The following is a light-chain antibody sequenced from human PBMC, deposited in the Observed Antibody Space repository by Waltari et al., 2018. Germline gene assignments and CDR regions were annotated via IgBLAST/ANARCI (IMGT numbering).Light chain of an antibody. CDR1: QSVSSY. CDR3: QQRSNWPLT. J-gene: IGKJ4*01. V-gene: IGKV3-11*01. CDR2: DAC. Sequence: ETVLPQSPATLSVSPGERATLSSRASQSVSSYLAWYQQNPGQAPRLLIYDACNRATGIPARFSGRGSGTDFTLTISSLEPEDFAVYYCQQRSNWPLTFGGGTQVEIK.